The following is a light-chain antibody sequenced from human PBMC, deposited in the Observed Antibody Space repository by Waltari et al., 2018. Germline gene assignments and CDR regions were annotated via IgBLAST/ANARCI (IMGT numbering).Light chain of an antibody. CDR3: QQSYSLFT. Sequence: DIQMTQSPSSLSASVGDRVTITCRASQSISSYLNWYQQKPGKAPKLLIYAASSLQSGVPSRFSGIESGTDFTLTISSLQPEDFATYYCQQSYSLFTFVPGTKVDIK. V-gene: IGKV1-39*01. CDR2: AAS. J-gene: IGKJ3*01. CDR1: QSISSY.